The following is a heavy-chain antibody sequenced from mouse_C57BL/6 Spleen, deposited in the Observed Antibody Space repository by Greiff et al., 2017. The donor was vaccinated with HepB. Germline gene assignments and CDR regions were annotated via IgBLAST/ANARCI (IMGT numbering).Heavy chain of an antibody. J-gene: IGHJ2*01. CDR2: IDPSDSET. Sequence: QVQLQQPGAELVRPGSSVKLSCKASGYTFTSYWMHWVKQRPIQGLEWIGNIDPSDSETHYNQKFKDKATLTVDKSSSTAYMQLSSLTSEDSAVYYCARYYGSKNCDYWGQGTTLTVAS. D-gene: IGHD1-1*01. CDR1: GYTFTSYW. V-gene: IGHV1-52*01. CDR3: ARYYGSKNCDY.